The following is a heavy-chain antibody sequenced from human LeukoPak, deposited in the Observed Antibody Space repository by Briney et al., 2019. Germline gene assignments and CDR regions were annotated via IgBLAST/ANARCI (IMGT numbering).Heavy chain of an antibody. D-gene: IGHD6-13*01. CDR1: GFTVSSNY. CDR3: ARSQSSSLIDY. CDR2: IWYDGSSK. J-gene: IGHJ4*02. Sequence: GVLRLSCAASGFTVSSNYMSWVRQAPGKGLEWVAVIWYDGSSKDYADSVKGRFTLSRDNSKNTLYLQMNSLTVEDTAVYYCARSQSSSLIDYWGQGTLVTVSS. V-gene: IGHV3-33*08.